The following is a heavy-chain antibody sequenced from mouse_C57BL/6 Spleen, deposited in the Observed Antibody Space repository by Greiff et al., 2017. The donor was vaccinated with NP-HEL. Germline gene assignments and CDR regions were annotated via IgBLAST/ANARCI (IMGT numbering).Heavy chain of an antibody. V-gene: IGHV14-3*01. CDR2: IDPANGNT. Sequence: VHVKQSVAELVRPGASVKLSCTASGFNIKNTYMHWVKQRPEQGLEWIGRIDPANGNTKYAPKFQGKATITADTSSNTAYLQLSSLTSEDTAIYYCARSTMVTPWFAYWGQGTLVTVSA. J-gene: IGHJ3*01. D-gene: IGHD2-2*01. CDR3: ARSTMVTPWFAY. CDR1: GFNIKNTY.